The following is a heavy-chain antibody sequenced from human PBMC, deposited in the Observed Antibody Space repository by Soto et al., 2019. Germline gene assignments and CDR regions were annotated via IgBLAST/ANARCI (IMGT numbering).Heavy chain of an antibody. Sequence: QVHLQESGPGLVNPSQTLSLTCTVSGDSIRRRGFYWSWIRHHPGEGLEWLGFVYYSGTTDYKPPLRGRVAISADTSRNQFSLRLTSVTAADTAVYYCAASGAREGDWFDHWGQGILVTVSS. CDR3: AASGAREGDWFDH. CDR1: GDSIRRRGFY. CDR2: VYYSGTT. V-gene: IGHV4-31*03. D-gene: IGHD3-16*01. J-gene: IGHJ5*02.